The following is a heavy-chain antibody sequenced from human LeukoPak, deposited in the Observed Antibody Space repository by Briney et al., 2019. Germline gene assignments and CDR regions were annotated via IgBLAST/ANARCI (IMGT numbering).Heavy chain of an antibody. CDR1: GFTFSSYG. J-gene: IGHJ4*02. D-gene: IGHD3-22*01. V-gene: IGHV3-30*02. Sequence: AGGSLRLSCAASGFTFSSYGMHWVRQAPGKGLVWVAFIRYDGSNKYYADSVKCRFTISRDNSKNTLYLQMNSLRAEDTAVYYCANGPRSGYDLYYFDYWGQGTLVTVSS. CDR2: IRYDGSNK. CDR3: ANGPRSGYDLYYFDY.